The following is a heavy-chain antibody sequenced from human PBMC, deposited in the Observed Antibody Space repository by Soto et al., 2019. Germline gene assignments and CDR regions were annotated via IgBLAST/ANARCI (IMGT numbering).Heavy chain of an antibody. CDR3: AKDSRGYSYGLLVYYYGMDV. J-gene: IGHJ6*02. D-gene: IGHD5-18*01. Sequence: GGSLRLSCAASGFTFSSYGMHWVRQAPGKGLEWVAVISYDGSNKYYADSVKGRFTISRDNSKNTLYLQMNSLRAEDTAVYYCAKDSRGYSYGLLVYYYGMDVWGQGATVTVSS. V-gene: IGHV3-30*18. CDR1: GFTFSSYG. CDR2: ISYDGSNK.